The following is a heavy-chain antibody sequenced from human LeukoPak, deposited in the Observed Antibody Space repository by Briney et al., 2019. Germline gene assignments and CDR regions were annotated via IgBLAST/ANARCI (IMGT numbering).Heavy chain of an antibody. D-gene: IGHD1-26*01. CDR2: IIPILGIA. V-gene: IGHV1-69*04. J-gene: IGHJ4*02. CDR3: ARLVGATTGFDY. Sequence: GASVKVSCKASGGTFSSYAISWVRQAPGQGLEWMGRIIPILGIANYAQKLQGRVTITADKSTSTAYMELSSLRSEDTAVYYCARLVGATTGFDYWGQGTLVTVSS. CDR1: GGTFSSYA.